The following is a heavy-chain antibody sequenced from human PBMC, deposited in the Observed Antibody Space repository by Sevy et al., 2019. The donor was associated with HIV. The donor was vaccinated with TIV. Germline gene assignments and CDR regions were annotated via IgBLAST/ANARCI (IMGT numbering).Heavy chain of an antibody. CDR1: GFTLSTYI. CDR2: ISGSSNYI. Sequence: GGSLRLSCAASGFTLSTYIMNWVRQGPGKGLEWVSSISGSSNYIYYADSVKGRFTISRDNAKNSLYLQMNSLRAEDTAVYYCARDQKGEYSAYDGAGYYGMDVWGQGATVTVSS. J-gene: IGHJ6*02. CDR3: ARDQKGEYSAYDGAGYYGMDV. D-gene: IGHD5-12*01. V-gene: IGHV3-21*01.